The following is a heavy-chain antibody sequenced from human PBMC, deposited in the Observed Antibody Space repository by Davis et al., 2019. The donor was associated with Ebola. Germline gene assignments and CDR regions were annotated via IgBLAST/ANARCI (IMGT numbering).Heavy chain of an antibody. CDR1: GYTFTSYD. Sequence: ASVKVSCKASGYTFTSYDINWVRQAPGQGLEWMGIINPSGGSTSYAQKFQGRVTMTRDTSTSTVYMELSSLRSEDTAVYYCARDLSSSWYRYWGQGTLVTVSS. D-gene: IGHD6-13*01. J-gene: IGHJ4*02. V-gene: IGHV1-46*01. CDR3: ARDLSSSWYRY. CDR2: INPSGGST.